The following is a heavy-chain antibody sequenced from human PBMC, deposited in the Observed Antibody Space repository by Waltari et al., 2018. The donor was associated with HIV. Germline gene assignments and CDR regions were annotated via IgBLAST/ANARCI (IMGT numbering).Heavy chain of an antibody. Sequence: QVQPQESGPGLVKPSPTLSPTCTVPGGSIRSGDYYWSWIRQPPGKGLEWIGYIYYSGSTYYNPSLKSRVTISVDTSKNQFSLKLSSVSAADTAVYYCARAGSVFGTSPYGMDVWGQGTTVTVSS. J-gene: IGHJ6*02. V-gene: IGHV4-30-4*01. CDR1: GGSIRSGDYY. CDR2: IYYSGST. D-gene: IGHD2-2*01. CDR3: ARAGSVFGTSPYGMDV.